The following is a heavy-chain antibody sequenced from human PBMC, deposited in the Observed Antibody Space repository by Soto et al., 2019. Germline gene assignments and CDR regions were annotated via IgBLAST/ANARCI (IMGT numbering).Heavy chain of an antibody. CDR2: ISPMFGAA. V-gene: IGHV1-69*19. D-gene: IGHD3-10*01. CDR3: AREVQVHTPAFVY. Sequence: QVQLVQSGAEMKKPGSSVKVSCQSSGDTFNTYAMNWVRQAPGQGPEWMGDISPMFGAANYAPKLQGRVTITADESTGTSYMQLSSLTSEDTALYFCAREVQVHTPAFVYWGQGTLVTVSS. J-gene: IGHJ4*02. CDR1: GDTFNTYA.